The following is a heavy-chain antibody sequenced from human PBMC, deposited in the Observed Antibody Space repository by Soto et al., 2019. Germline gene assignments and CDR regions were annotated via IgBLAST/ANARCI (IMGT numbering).Heavy chain of an antibody. CDR2: ISYDGKSS. J-gene: IGHJ6*02. Sequence: QVQLVESGGGVVQPGRSLRLSCAASGFPFSNYGMHWVRLAPGKGLEWVAVISYDGKSSYYVDSVKGRFTISRDNSKTTLYLQMNSLRAEDTALYYCARERGPDGYSYYYAMDVWGQGTTVTVSS. V-gene: IGHV3-30*03. CDR1: GFPFSNYG. D-gene: IGHD6-25*01. CDR3: ARERGPDGYSYYYAMDV.